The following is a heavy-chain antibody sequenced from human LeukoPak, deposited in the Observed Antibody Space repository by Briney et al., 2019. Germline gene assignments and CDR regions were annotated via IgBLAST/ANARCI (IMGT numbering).Heavy chain of an antibody. CDR1: GGSISSTTCF. D-gene: IGHD1-14*01. CDR3: VKDRGNHVTDY. J-gene: IGHJ4*02. CDR2: ICYGETT. V-gene: IGHV4-39*07. Sequence: PSETLSLTCTVSGGSISSTTCFWGWIRQPPGKGLEWIGTICYGETTYYNPSFQSRLTISVDSSKNQFSLTLSSVTAADTAVYYCVKDRGNHVTDYWGQGTLVTVSS.